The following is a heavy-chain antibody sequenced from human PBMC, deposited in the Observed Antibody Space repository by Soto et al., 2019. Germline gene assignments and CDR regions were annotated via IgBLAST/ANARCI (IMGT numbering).Heavy chain of an antibody. CDR2: ISYDGSNK. V-gene: IGHV3-30-3*01. D-gene: IGHD2-15*01. J-gene: IGHJ6*02. Sequence: PGGSLRLSCAASGFTFSSYAVHWVRQAPGKGLEWVAVISYDGSNKYYADSVKGRFTISRDNSKNTLYLQMNSLRAEDTAVYYCARDLVGYCSGGSCYPYYYGMDVWGQGTTVTVSS. CDR1: GFTFSSYA. CDR3: ARDLVGYCSGGSCYPYYYGMDV.